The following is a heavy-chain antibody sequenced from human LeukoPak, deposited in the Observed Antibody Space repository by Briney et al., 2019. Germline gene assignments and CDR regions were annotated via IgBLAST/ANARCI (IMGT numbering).Heavy chain of an antibody. D-gene: IGHD6-6*01. CDR2: IIPIFGTA. J-gene: IGHJ6*03. V-gene: IGHV1-69*13. CDR3: AREGSADYYYYYMDV. CDR1: GGTFSSYA. Sequence: SVKVSCKASGGTFSSYAISWVRQAPGQGLEWMGGIIPIFGTANYAQKFQGRVTITADESTSTAYMELSSLRSEDTAVYYCAREGSADYYYYYMDVWGKGTTVTVSS.